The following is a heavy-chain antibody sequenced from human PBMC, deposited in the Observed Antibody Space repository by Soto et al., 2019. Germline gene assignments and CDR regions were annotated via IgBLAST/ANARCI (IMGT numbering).Heavy chain of an antibody. CDR1: GFTFSSYA. Sequence: PGGSLRLSCAASGFTFSSYAMSWVRQAPGKGLEWVSAISGSGGSTYYADSVKGRFTISRDNSKNTLYLQMNSLRAEDTAVYYCAKASEMATITYYYYYGMDVWGQGTTVTVSS. D-gene: IGHD5-12*01. CDR2: ISGSGGST. V-gene: IGHV3-23*01. J-gene: IGHJ6*02. CDR3: AKASEMATITYYYYYGMDV.